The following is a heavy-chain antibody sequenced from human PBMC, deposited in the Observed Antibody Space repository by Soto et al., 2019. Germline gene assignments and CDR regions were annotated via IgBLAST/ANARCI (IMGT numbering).Heavy chain of an antibody. Sequence: QAQLVQSGAEVKKPGASVNVSCKASGYDYVTYAITWVRQRPGQGLEWMGWISTLNGNTNYAQNFQGRVTMTTDTSTRIGHLELRRLISDDTAVYYCARRVQVWLPDYYGMDVWGQGTTVTVSS. D-gene: IGHD5-18*01. CDR3: ARRVQVWLPDYYGMDV. CDR2: ISTLNGNT. V-gene: IGHV1-18*01. CDR1: GYDYVTYA. J-gene: IGHJ6*02.